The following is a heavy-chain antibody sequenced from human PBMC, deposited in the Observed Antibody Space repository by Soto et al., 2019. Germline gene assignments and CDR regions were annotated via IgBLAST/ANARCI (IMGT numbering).Heavy chain of an antibody. D-gene: IGHD6-6*01. CDR1: GYTFTNYY. CDR2: ISAYNGNK. CDR3: ARTGGGMAARPLEY. Sequence: QVQLVQSGAEVKKPGASVKVSCRASGYTFTNYYMHWVRQAPGQGLEWMAWISAYNGNKKYAQKFQGRVTMTTDTSTSTVSMELRNLTSDDTGTYFCARTGGGMAARPLEYWGQGTLVTVSS. J-gene: IGHJ4*02. V-gene: IGHV1-18*04.